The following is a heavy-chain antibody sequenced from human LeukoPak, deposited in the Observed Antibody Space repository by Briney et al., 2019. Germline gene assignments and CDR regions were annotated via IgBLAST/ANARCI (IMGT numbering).Heavy chain of an antibody. D-gene: IGHD6-13*01. V-gene: IGHV4-59*12. J-gene: IGHJ4*02. CDR3: ASPRSSSWYRELNY. CDR1: GGSISSYY. CDR2: IYYSGST. Sequence: SETLSLTCTVSGGSISSYYWSWIRQPPGKGLEWIGYIYYSGSTNYNPSLKSRVTISVDTSKNQFSLKLSSVTAADTAVYYCASPRSSSWYRELNYWGQGTLVTVSS.